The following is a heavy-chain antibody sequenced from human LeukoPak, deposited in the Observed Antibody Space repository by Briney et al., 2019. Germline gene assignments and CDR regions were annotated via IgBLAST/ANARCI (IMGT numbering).Heavy chain of an antibody. J-gene: IGHJ4*02. D-gene: IGHD3-3*02. Sequence: PGGSLRLSCAASGFTFSSHAMSWVLQAPGKGLEWVASISGSGEITYYAGPVKDRFTISRDNSKNTMYLQMNSLRAEDTAIYYCAKGPLITAFYYFDYWGQGALVTVSS. V-gene: IGHV3-23*01. CDR3: AKGPLITAFYYFDY. CDR2: ISGSGEIT. CDR1: GFTFSSHA.